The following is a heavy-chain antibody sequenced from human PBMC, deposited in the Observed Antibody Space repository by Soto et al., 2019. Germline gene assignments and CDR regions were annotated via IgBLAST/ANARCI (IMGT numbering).Heavy chain of an antibody. CDR3: AREPPRATAGLNYFDP. CDR1: GYTFINFG. D-gene: IGHD6-13*01. J-gene: IGHJ5*02. CDR2: ISPFNGHT. Sequence: QVQLVQSGTEVKKPGASVKVSCKTSGYTFINFGIGWVRQAPGQGLEWMGWISPFNGHTHYAQKFQGRVSLTTDTSPSTAFLELRSLTYDDTAVYYCAREPPRATAGLNYFDPWGQGTLVTVSS. V-gene: IGHV1-18*01.